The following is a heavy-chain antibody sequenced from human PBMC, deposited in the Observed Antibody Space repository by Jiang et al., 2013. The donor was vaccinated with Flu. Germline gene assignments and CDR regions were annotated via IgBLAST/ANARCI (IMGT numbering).Heavy chain of an antibody. CDR2: INTNTGNP. J-gene: IGHJ5*02. V-gene: IGHV7-4-1*02. CDR1: GYTFTSYA. Sequence: SGYTFTSYAMNWVRQAPGQGLEWMGWINTNTGNPTYAQGFTGRFVFSLDTSVSTAYLQISSLKAEDTAVYYCARRAWYSSSWYGGRGNWFDPWGQGTLVTVSS. CDR3: ARRAWYSSSWYGGRGNWFDP. D-gene: IGHD6-13*01.